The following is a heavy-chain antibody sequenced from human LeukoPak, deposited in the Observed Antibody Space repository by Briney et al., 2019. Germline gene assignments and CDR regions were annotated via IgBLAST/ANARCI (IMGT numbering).Heavy chain of an antibody. CDR1: GGSISSYY. J-gene: IGHJ4*02. D-gene: IGHD3-10*01. CDR2: IYYSGST. CDR3: AGVGSRSPFDY. V-gene: IGHV4-59*01. Sequence: SETLSLTCTVSGGSISSYYWSWIRQPPGEGLEWIGYIYYSGSTNYNPSLKRRVTISVDTSKNQFSLTLSSRTAADTAVYYWAGVGSRSPFDYWGQGTLVTVSS.